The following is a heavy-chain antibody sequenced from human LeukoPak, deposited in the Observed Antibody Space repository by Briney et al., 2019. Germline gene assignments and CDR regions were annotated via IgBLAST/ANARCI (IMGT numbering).Heavy chain of an antibody. J-gene: IGHJ4*02. D-gene: IGHD3-22*01. CDR2: INPNSGVT. CDR3: ARRNYYNSSGYYPFDY. V-gene: IGHV1-2*02. CDR1: GYTFTGYY. Sequence: GASVKVSCKASGYTFTGYYMHWVRQAPGQGLEWMGWINPNSGVTNYAQEFQDRVTMTRDTSISTVYMELSRLRSDDTAVYYCARRNYYNSSGYYPFDYWGQGTLVTVSS.